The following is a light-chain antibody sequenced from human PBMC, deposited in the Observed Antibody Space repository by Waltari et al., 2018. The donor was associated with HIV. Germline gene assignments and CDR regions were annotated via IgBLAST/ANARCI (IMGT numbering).Light chain of an antibody. V-gene: IGLV2-23*02. CDR3: CSYAGKSNTFLI. Sequence: QSALTQPASVSGSPGQSLTISCPGTSNDGGSYNFVSWYQQHPGKAPRLIIYEVSKRPSGVSNRFSGSKSGNTASLTISGLQAEDEADYSCCSYAGKSNTFLIFGGGTKLTVL. CDR2: EVS. J-gene: IGLJ2*01. CDR1: SNDGGSYNF.